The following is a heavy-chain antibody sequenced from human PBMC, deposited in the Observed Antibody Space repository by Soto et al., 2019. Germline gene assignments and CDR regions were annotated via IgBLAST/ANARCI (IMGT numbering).Heavy chain of an antibody. Sequence: SETLSLTCTVSGDSITSNSYYWSWIRQPPGRGLEWIGFIYYAGSTKYNPSLNSRVTISVDTSKNQFSLTVTSVTAADTAVYYCARRIVAPETFDYWGQGTLVTVSS. J-gene: IGHJ4*02. CDR1: GDSITSNSYY. V-gene: IGHV4-61*05. CDR3: ARRIVAPETFDY. D-gene: IGHD5-12*01. CDR2: IYYAGST.